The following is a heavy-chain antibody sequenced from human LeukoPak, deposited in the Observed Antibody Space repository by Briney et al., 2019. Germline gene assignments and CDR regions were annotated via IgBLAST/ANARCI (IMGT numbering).Heavy chain of an antibody. CDR3: ARGRGSYYGKWLDC. V-gene: IGHV4-34*01. D-gene: IGHD1-26*01. Sequence: SETLSLTCAVYGGSFSGYYWSWIRQPPGKGLEWIGEINHSGSTNYNPSLKSRVTISVDTSKNQFSLKLSSVTAADTAVYYCARGRGSYYGKWLDCWGQGTLVTVSS. J-gene: IGHJ4*02. CDR1: GGSFSGYY. CDR2: INHSGST.